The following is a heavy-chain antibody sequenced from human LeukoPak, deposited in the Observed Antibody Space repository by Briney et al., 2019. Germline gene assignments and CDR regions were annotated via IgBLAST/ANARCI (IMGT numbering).Heavy chain of an antibody. D-gene: IGHD2-15*01. CDR3: ARDGPEGIMVVAPPHYFHY. J-gene: IGHJ4*02. Sequence: SETLSLTCTVSGVSISSSNSYWGWIRQPPGKGLEWIGSIYYSGNTYYNASLKSRVTISIDTSKHQFSLQLTSVTAADTAVYYCARDGPEGIMVVAPPHYFHYWGQGTLVTVSS. V-gene: IGHV4-39*07. CDR1: GVSISSSNSY. CDR2: IYYSGNT.